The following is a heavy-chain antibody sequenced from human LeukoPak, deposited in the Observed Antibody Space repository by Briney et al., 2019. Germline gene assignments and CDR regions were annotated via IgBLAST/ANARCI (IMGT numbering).Heavy chain of an antibody. CDR2: INSDGSST. J-gene: IGHJ4*02. V-gene: IGHV3-74*01. D-gene: IGHD1/OR15-1a*01. CDR1: GLTLTNYW. CDR3: ARDPSGSSTTSFDY. Sequence: GGSLRLSCGASGLTLTNYWMHWVRQVPGKGLVWVSRINSDGSSTSYADSVKGRFTISRDNAKNTLYLQMNTLRVEDTAVYYCARDPSGSSTTSFDYWGQGTLVTVSS.